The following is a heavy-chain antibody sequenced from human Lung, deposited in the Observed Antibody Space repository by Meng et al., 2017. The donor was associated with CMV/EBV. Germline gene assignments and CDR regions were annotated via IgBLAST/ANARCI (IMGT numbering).Heavy chain of an antibody. V-gene: IGHV3-30*02. Sequence: GGSLRLSCAASGFTFSGYAMHWVRQAPGKGLEWVSFLRYDGSNKHYADSVKGRFTISRDNSENTLYLQMNSLRPEDTAVYYCAKTGSGSYVDSWGQGKVVTVDS. D-gene: IGHD1-26*01. CDR3: AKTGSGSYVDS. J-gene: IGHJ4*02. CDR1: GFTFSGYA. CDR2: LRYDGSNK.